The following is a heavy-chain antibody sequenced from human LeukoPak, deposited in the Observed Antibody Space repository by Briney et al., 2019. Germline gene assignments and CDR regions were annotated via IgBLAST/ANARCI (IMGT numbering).Heavy chain of an antibody. CDR1: GFTFSSYA. Sequence: GRSLRLSCAASGFTFSSYAMHWVRQAPGKGLERVAVISYDGSNKYYADSVKCRFTISRDNSKNTLYLQMNSLRAEDTAVYYCARDSVDTAMVTSDYWGQGTLVTVSS. V-gene: IGHV3-30-3*01. CDR3: ARDSVDTAMVTSDY. D-gene: IGHD5-18*01. J-gene: IGHJ4*02. CDR2: ISYDGSNK.